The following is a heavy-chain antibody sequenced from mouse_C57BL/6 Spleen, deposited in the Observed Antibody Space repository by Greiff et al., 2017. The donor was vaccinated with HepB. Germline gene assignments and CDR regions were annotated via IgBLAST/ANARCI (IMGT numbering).Heavy chain of an antibody. J-gene: IGHJ1*03. V-gene: IGHV1-5*01. Sequence: VHVKQSGTVLARPGASVKMSCKTSGYTFTSYWMHWVKQRPGQGLEWIGAIYPGNSDTSYNQKFKGKAKLTAVTSASTAYMELSSLTNEDSAVYYCTRYYDGSSSWYFDVWGTGTTVTVSS. D-gene: IGHD1-1*01. CDR2: IYPGNSDT. CDR1: GYTFTSYW. CDR3: TRYYDGSSSWYFDV.